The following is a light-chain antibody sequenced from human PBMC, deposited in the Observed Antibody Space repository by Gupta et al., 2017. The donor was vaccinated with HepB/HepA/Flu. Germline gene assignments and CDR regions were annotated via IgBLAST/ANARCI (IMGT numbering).Light chain of an antibody. J-gene: IGLJ3*02. CDR2: SNN. CDR3: AAWYDSLNGWV. CDR1: SSNIGSNT. V-gene: IGLV1-44*01. Sequence: SVLTQPPSASGLPGQRVTISCSGSSSNIGSNTVNWYQQLPGTAPKLLIYSNNQRPSGVPDRFSGSKSGTSASLAISGLQADDEADYYCAAWYDSLNGWVFGGGTKLTVL.